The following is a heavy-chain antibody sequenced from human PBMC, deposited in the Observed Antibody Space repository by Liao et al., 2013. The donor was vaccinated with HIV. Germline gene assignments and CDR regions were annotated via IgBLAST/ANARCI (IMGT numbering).Heavy chain of an antibody. D-gene: IGHD6-19*01. CDR1: GDSISSSNYY. V-gene: IGHV4-39*07. CDR2: IYYTGST. Sequence: QLQLQESGPGLVKPSETLSLTCTVSGDSISSSNYYWGWIRQPPGKGLEWIANIYYTGSTYYNPPLKSRVTISLDTSKNQFSLRLTSVTAADTAVYFCATYRAEAASFDSWAQGTLV. J-gene: IGHJ4*02. CDR3: ATYRAEAASFDS.